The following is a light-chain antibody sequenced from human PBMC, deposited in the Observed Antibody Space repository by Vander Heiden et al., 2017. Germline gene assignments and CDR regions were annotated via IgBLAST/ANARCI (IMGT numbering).Light chain of an antibody. CDR1: QSISSY. CDR2: AAS. V-gene: IGKV1-39*01. Sequence: DLQMTQSPSSLSASVGDRVTITCRASQSISSYLNWYQQKPGKAPKLLIYAASSLLSGVPSRFSGSGSGTDFTLTISSLQPEDSATYYCQQSYSTPPYTFGQGTKLEIK. J-gene: IGKJ2*01. CDR3: QQSYSTPPYT.